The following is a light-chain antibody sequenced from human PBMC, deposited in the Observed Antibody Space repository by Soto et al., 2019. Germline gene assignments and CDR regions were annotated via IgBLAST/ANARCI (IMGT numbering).Light chain of an antibody. Sequence: EIVMTQSPDTLSVSPGERATLSCSASQSLSSSYLAWYQQKPGQAPRLLIYGASTRATGIPARFSGSGSGTDFTLTISRLEPEDFAVYYCQQRSNWPPITFGQGTRLEIK. J-gene: IGKJ5*01. CDR2: GAS. V-gene: IGKV3D-20*02. CDR1: QSLSSSY. CDR3: QQRSNWPPIT.